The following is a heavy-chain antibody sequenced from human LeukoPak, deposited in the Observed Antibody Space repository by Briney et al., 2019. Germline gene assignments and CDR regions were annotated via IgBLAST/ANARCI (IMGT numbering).Heavy chain of an antibody. Sequence: GGSLRLSCAASGFTFSSYSMNWVRQAPGKGLEWVSYISSSSSTIYYADSVKGRFTISRGNAKNSLYLQMNSLRAEDTAVYYCARRNAMDVWGQGTTVIVFS. CDR2: ISSSSSTI. V-gene: IGHV3-48*01. CDR3: ARRNAMDV. CDR1: GFTFSSYS. J-gene: IGHJ6*02.